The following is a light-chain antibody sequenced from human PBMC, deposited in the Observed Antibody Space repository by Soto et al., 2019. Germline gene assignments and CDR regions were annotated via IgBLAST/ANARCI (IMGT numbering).Light chain of an antibody. V-gene: IGKV1-39*01. CDR1: LSIGTS. CDR2: SVF. Sequence: IHMAQSPSSLSVSVGDTVSITCRASLSIGTSLNWYQQTPGQAPRLLIHSVFTLQSGVPSRFSGSGSGTDFTLTISSLQPEDSATYYCHQAYSSTQTFGQGTKLEIK. J-gene: IGKJ2*01. CDR3: HQAYSSTQT.